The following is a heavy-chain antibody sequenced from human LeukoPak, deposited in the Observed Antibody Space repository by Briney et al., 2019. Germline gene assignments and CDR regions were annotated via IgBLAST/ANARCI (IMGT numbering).Heavy chain of an antibody. CDR3: ATAPIGNLDS. D-gene: IGHD4-23*01. V-gene: IGHV1-24*01. CDR1: EYTLTDLS. CDR2: FDPEDGEI. Sequence: ASVKVSCNVSEYTLTDLSVHLVRLAPGKGLERMGGFDPEDGEIIYAQKFQGRLTMTEDTSTDTAYMELSSLRSDDTAVYYCATAPIGNLDSWGQGTLVTVSS. J-gene: IGHJ4*02.